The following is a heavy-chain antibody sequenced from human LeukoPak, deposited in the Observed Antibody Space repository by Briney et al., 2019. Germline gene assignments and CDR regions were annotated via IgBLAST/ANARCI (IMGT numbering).Heavy chain of an antibody. J-gene: IGHJ5*02. CDR3: AKCSGPYSSICRNWFDP. Sequence: GGSLRLFCAPSGFTFSTSAMSWVRQAPGKGLEWVSTISRSGGATFYADSVKGRLTISRDNSKNTLFLQMNSLRVDDTAVYYCAKCSGPYSSICRNWFDPWGEGTLVTVSS. CDR2: ISRSGGAT. V-gene: IGHV3-23*01. CDR1: GFTFSTSA. D-gene: IGHD6-13*01.